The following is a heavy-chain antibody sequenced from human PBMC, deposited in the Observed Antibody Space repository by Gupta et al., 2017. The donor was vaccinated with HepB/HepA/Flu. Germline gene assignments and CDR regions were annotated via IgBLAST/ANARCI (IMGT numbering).Heavy chain of an antibody. CDR1: GFVVSSYY. CDR2: IYSRGTT. J-gene: IGHJ4*02. D-gene: IGHD4-23*01. Sequence: VQLVESGGDLIQPGGSLRLSCAASGFVVSSYYMSWVRQAPGKGLEWVSVIYSRGTTYYADSVKGRFTISRDNSENTLYLQMNSLRVEDTAVYYCARQTRGNGGFDFWGRGTLVSVSS. CDR3: ARQTRGNGGFDF. V-gene: IGHV3-53*01.